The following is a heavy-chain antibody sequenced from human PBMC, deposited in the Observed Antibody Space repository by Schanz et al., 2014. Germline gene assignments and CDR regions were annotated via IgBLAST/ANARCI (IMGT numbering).Heavy chain of an antibody. CDR2: ISSSSSTR. J-gene: IGHJ4*02. CDR1: GFSFSDHA. CDR3: VSQTGSPNY. Sequence: EVELVESGGGLVQPGGSLRLSCAASGFSFSDHAMNWVRQAPGKGLEWVSYISSSSSTRYYADSVKGRFTISRDNAKNSLFLQMNSLRAEDTAVYFCVSQTGSPNYWGQGTLVTVSS. V-gene: IGHV3-48*01. D-gene: IGHD6-13*01.